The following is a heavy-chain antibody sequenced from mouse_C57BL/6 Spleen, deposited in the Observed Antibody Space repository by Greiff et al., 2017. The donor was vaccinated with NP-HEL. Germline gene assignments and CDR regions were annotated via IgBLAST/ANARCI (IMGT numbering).Heavy chain of an antibody. V-gene: IGHV5-17*01. D-gene: IGHD1-1*01. CDR1: GFTFSDYG. CDR2: ISSGSSTI. Sequence: DVKLVESGGGLVKPGGSLKLSCAASGFTFSDYGMHWVRQAPEKGLEWVAYISSGSSTIYYADTVKGRFTISRDNAKNTLFLQMTSLRSEDTAMYYCARWSSYWYFDVWGTGTTVTVSS. J-gene: IGHJ1*03. CDR3: ARWSSYWYFDV.